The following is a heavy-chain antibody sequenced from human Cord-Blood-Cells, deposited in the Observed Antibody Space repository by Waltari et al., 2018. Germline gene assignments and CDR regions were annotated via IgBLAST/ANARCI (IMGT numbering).Heavy chain of an antibody. V-gene: IGHV4-34*01. J-gene: IGHJ6*02. CDR2: INHSGRT. CDR3: AREGGRNYYDSSGYYYYYGMDV. CDR1: GGSFSGYY. D-gene: IGHD3-22*01. Sequence: QVQLQQWGAGLLKPSETLSLTCAVYGGSFSGYYWSWIRQPPGKGLEWIGEINHSGRTNYNPSLKSRVTISVDTSKNQFSLKLSSVTAADTAVYYCAREGGRNYYDSSGYYYYYGMDVWGQGTTVTVSS.